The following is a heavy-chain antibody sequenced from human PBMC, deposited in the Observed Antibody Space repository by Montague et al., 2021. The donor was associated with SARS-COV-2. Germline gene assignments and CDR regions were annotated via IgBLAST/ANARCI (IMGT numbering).Heavy chain of an antibody. CDR3: ARREYSYGWGD. CDR2: VDYSGNT. V-gene: IGHV4-39*01. Sequence: SQTLSLICTVTGGPISGSSDYWGWIRQSPGEGLEWIASVDYSGNTYYSPSLKSRLTISVDTSKNQFSLKLNSVTAADTALYYCARREYSYGWGDWGQGTLVTVSP. J-gene: IGHJ4*02. D-gene: IGHD5-18*01. CDR1: GGPISGSSDY.